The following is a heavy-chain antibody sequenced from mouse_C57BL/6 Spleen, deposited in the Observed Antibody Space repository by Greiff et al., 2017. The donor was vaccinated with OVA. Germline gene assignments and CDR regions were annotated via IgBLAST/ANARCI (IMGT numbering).Heavy chain of an antibody. D-gene: IGHD2-5*01. V-gene: IGHV1-55*01. CDR2: IYPDSGST. CDR3: ARSYSNYGGYWYFDV. J-gene: IGHJ1*03. Sequence: QVQLQQPGAELVKPGASVKMSCKASGYTFTSYWITWVKQRPGPGLEWIGDIYPDSGSTNYTEKFKSKATLTVDTSYSTAYMQLSSLTSEDSAVYYCARSYSNYGGYWYFDVWGTGTTVTVSS. CDR1: GYTFTSYW.